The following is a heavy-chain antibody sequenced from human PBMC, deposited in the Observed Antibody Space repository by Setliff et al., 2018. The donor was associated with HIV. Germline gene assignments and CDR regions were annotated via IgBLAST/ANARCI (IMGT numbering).Heavy chain of an antibody. Sequence: SETLSLTCAVYGGSFSEYYWSWIRQSPGKGLEWIGEINHSGSTHYNPPLKSRATISVDTSKNQFSLRLNSVTAADTAVYYCARGRDTYGPIDYWGQGTLVTVSS. CDR2: INHSGST. V-gene: IGHV4-34*01. J-gene: IGHJ4*02. D-gene: IGHD3-10*01. CDR1: GGSFSEYY. CDR3: ARGRDTYGPIDY.